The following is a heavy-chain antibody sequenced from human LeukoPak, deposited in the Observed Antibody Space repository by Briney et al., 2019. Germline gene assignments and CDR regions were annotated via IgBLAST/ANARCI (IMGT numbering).Heavy chain of an antibody. J-gene: IGHJ3*02. Sequence: SETLSLTCTVSGGSISSYYWSWIRQPPGKGLEWIGYIYYSGSTNYNPSLKSRGTISVDTSKNQFSLKLSTVTAADTAVYYCARGPCRSTVVMVAFDIWGQGTMVTVSS. CDR2: IYYSGST. D-gene: IGHD4-23*01. CDR3: ARGPCRSTVVMVAFDI. V-gene: IGHV4-59*01. CDR1: GGSISSYY.